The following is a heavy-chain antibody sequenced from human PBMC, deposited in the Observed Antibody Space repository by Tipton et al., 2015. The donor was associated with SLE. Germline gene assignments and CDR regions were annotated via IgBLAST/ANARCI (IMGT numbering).Heavy chain of an antibody. D-gene: IGHD5-24*01. J-gene: IGHJ4*02. CDR3: AREGFNRDGYLDY. CDR2: IRYDGSNK. CDR1: GFTFSSYG. V-gene: IGHV3-30*02. Sequence: GSLRLSCAASGFTFSSYGMHWVRQAPGKGLEWVAFIRYDGSNKYYADSVKGRFTISRDNSKNTLYLQMNSLRAEDTAVYYCAREGFNRDGYLDYWGQGTLVTVSS.